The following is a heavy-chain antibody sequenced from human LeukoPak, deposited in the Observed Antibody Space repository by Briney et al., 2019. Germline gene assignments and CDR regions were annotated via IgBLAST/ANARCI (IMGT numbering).Heavy chain of an antibody. CDR2: IYYSGST. D-gene: IGHD3-9*01. J-gene: IGHJ4*02. CDR1: GGSISSSSYY. Sequence: PSETLSLTCTVSGGSISSSSYYWGWLRQPPGKGLEWIGSIYYSGSTNYNPSLKSRVTMSVDTSKNQFSLKLSSVTAADTAVYYCARGSPRYDILTGYWYYFDYWGQGTLVTSPQ. V-gene: IGHV4-39*07. CDR3: ARGSPRYDILTGYWYYFDY.